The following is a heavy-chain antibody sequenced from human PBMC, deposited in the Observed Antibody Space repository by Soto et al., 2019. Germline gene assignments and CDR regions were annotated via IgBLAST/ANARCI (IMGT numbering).Heavy chain of an antibody. V-gene: IGHV1-46*01. CDR3: ARGGLHSSGYKRDYFYYYGMDV. CDR1: GYIFTDYY. D-gene: IGHD3-22*01. J-gene: IGHJ6*02. Sequence: RASVEVSCKXSGYIFTDYYINWVRQAPGQGLEWMGIINPTDGSTEYAQKFQDRVTMTRDTSTSTVYMELSSLRSEDTAVYYCARGGLHSSGYKRDYFYYYGMDVWGQGTTVTVSS. CDR2: INPTDGST.